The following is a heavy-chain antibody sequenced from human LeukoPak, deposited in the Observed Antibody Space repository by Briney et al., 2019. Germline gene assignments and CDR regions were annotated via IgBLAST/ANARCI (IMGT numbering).Heavy chain of an antibody. Sequence: GGSLTLTCAASGFTFSSYVIHWVRQAPGKGREWVSAISDNGYDTFYADSVKGRFTISIDNSKNAVYLQMNSLRAEDTAVYYCGKGGASVTRYVDYWGQGTLVTVSS. D-gene: IGHD4-17*01. V-gene: IGHV3-23*01. CDR1: GFTFSSYV. J-gene: IGHJ4*02. CDR2: ISDNGYDT. CDR3: GKGGASVTRYVDY.